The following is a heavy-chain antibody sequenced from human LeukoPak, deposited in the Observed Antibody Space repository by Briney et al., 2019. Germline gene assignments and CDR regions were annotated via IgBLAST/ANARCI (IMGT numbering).Heavy chain of an antibody. V-gene: IGHV3-30-3*01. CDR1: GFTFSSYA. J-gene: IGHJ4*02. CDR3: ARDAADTAMGTGLFDY. CDR2: ISYDGSNK. D-gene: IGHD5-18*01. Sequence: GGSLRLSCAASGFTFSSYAMHWVRQAPGKGLEWVAVISYDGSNKYYADSVKGRFTISRDNSKNTLYLQMNSLRAEDTAVYYCARDAADTAMGTGLFDYWGREPWSPSPQ.